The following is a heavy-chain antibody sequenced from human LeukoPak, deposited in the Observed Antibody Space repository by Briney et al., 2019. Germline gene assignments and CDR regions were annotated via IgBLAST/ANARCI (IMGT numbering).Heavy chain of an antibody. CDR3: ARDLMPYVDPEYFDH. CDR2: VSSGGTTI. Sequence: GGSLRLSCEASGFTFSNFAMNWVRQAPGKGLEWISFVSSGGTTISYAESVRGRFTISRDNARNSLFLQMNSLRVEDTAVYYCARDLMPYVDPEYFDHWGQGTLVTVSS. CDR1: GFTFSNFA. V-gene: IGHV3-48*03. D-gene: IGHD3-9*01. J-gene: IGHJ4*02.